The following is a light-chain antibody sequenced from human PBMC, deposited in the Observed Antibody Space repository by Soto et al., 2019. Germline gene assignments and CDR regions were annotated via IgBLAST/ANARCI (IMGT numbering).Light chain of an antibody. CDR1: SGHSSYA. J-gene: IGLJ3*02. Sequence: QAVVTQSPSASASLGASVKLTCTLNSGHSSYAIAWHQQQPEKGPRYLMKLNSDGSHSKGDGIPDRFSGSSSGAERYLTISSLQSEDEADYYCHTWGTGIQEVFGGGTQLTVL. V-gene: IGLV4-69*01. CDR3: HTWGTGIQEV. CDR2: LNSDGSH.